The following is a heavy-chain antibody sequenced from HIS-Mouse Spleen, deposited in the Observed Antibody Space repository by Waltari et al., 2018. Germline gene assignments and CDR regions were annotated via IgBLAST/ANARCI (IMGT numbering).Heavy chain of an antibody. CDR2: IKQHGSEK. Sequence: GESGGGLVQPGGSLRLSCAASGFTFSSYWMSWVRQAPGKGLEWVANIKQHGSEKHYVDSVKGRFTISRDNAKNSLYLQMNSLRAEDTAVYYCARVGGQQLITDAFDIWGQGTMVTVSS. CDR1: GFTFSSYW. CDR3: ARVGGQQLITDAFDI. V-gene: IGHV3-7*01. J-gene: IGHJ3*02. D-gene: IGHD6-13*01.